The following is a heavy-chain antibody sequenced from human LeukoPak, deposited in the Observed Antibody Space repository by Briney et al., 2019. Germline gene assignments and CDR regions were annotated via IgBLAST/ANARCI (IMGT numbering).Heavy chain of an antibody. D-gene: IGHD5-18*01. J-gene: IGHJ3*02. V-gene: IGHV4-59*01. CDR1: GGSISSYY. CDR2: IYYSGST. Sequence: PSGTLSLTCTVSGGSISSYYWSWIRQPPGKGLEWIGYIYYSGSTNYNPSLKSRVTISVDTSKNQFSLKLSSVTAADTAVYYCAGSGYSYGYGAFDIWGQGTMVTVSS. CDR3: AGSGYSYGYGAFDI.